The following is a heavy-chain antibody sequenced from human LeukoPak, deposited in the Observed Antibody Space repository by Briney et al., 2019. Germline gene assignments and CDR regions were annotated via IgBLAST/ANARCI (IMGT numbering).Heavy chain of an antibody. Sequence: GGSLRLSCAASGFTFSNFAMRWVRQAPGKGLEWVSGISSSGGSTYYADFVKGRFTISRDNSKNTLYLQMNSLRAEDTAVYYCAKDRSHSGRGFDYWGQGTLVTVSS. CDR3: AKDRSHSGRGFDY. CDR1: GFTFSNFA. CDR2: ISSSGGST. J-gene: IGHJ4*02. V-gene: IGHV3-23*01. D-gene: IGHD1-26*01.